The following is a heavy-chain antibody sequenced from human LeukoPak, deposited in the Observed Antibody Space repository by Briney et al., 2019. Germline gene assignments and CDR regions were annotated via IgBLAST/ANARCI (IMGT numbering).Heavy chain of an antibody. CDR1: GGSISSGGYY. V-gene: IGHV4-61*02. J-gene: IGHJ4*02. D-gene: IGHD3-22*01. CDR2: IYTSGST. Sequence: SETLSLTCTVSGGSISSGGYYWSWIRQPAGKGLEWIGRIYTSGSTNYNPSLKSRVTMSVDTSKNQFSLKLSSVTAADTAVYYCARGHYDSSGLSFDYWGQGTLVTVSS. CDR3: ARGHYDSSGLSFDY.